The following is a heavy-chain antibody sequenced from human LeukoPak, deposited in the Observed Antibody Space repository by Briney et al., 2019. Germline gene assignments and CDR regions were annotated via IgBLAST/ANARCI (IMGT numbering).Heavy chain of an antibody. V-gene: IGHV3-49*04. Sequence: GGALRLSCRTSGVAFDDYAMNWVRQAPGKGLEWVGLIRRKAYGATTEYAASVTGRFSISRDDSKSIVYLQMNSLTTEDTAVYYCIRGTAYYFDFWGQGTLVTVSS. J-gene: IGHJ4*02. CDR1: GVAFDDYA. CDR3: IRGTAYYFDF. CDR2: IRRKAYGATT. D-gene: IGHD5-18*01.